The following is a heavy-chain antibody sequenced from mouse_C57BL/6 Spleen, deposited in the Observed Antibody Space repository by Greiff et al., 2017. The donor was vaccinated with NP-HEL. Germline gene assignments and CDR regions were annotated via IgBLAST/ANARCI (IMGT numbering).Heavy chain of an antibody. Sequence: EVQRVESEGGLVQPGSSMKLSCTASGFTFSDYYMAWVRQVPEKGLEWVANINYDGSSTYYLDSLKSRFIISRDNAKNILYLQMSSLKSEDTATYYCARDLHGYYDYWGQGTTLTVSS. CDR1: GFTFSDYY. D-gene: IGHD2-3*01. J-gene: IGHJ2*01. V-gene: IGHV5-16*01. CDR3: ARDLHGYYDY. CDR2: INYDGSST.